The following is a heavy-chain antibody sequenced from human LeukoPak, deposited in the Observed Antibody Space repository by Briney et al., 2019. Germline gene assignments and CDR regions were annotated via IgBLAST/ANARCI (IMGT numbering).Heavy chain of an antibody. CDR3: ASQYSSGWYHYYFDY. D-gene: IGHD6-19*01. V-gene: IGHV4-39*07. Sequence: SQTLSLTCTVSGGSISSGSYYWSWIRQPPGKGLEWIGEINHSGSTNYNPSLKSRVTISVDTSKNQFSLKLSSVTAADTAVYYCASQYSSGWYHYYFDYWGQGTLVTVSS. CDR1: GGSISSGSYY. CDR2: INHSGST. J-gene: IGHJ4*02.